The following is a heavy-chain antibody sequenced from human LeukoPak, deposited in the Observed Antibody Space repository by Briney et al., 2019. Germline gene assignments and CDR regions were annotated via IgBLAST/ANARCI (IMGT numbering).Heavy chain of an antibody. CDR3: ASLAGDI. CDR2: IHSGGST. J-gene: IGHJ3*02. V-gene: IGHV3-66*02. CDR1: GFTVSSHY. Sequence: PGGSLRLSCAASGFTVSSHYMSWVRQAPGKGLEWVSVIHSGGSTYHADSVKGRFTISRDSSKNTVHLQMNSMRVEDTAVYYCASLAGDIWGQGTMVTVSS. D-gene: IGHD6-19*01.